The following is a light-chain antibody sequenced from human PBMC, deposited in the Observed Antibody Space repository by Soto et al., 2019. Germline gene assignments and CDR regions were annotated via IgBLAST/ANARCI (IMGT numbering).Light chain of an antibody. V-gene: IGKV3-15*01. CDR3: QQYNNWPPYT. CDR1: QGVSSN. CDR2: GAS. J-gene: IGKJ2*01. Sequence: EIVMTQSPGTLSASPGERATLSCRASQGVSSNLAWYQQKPGQAPRLLIYGASTRAAGIPARFSGSGSGKEFTLTISSLQSEDFAVYYCQQYNNWPPYTFGQGTKLEIK.